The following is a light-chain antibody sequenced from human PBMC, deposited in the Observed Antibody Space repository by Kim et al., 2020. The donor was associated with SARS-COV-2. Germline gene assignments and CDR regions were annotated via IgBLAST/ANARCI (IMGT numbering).Light chain of an antibody. CDR2: GAS. CDR3: QQNNNWPYT. Sequence: EIVMTQSPATLSVSPGDRATLSCRASQSVSSNLAWYQQKPGQAPRLLIYGASTRATGIPARFSGSGSGTEFTLTISSLQSEDFAVYYCQQNNNWPYTFGQGTKLEI. J-gene: IGKJ2*01. CDR1: QSVSSN. V-gene: IGKV3-15*01.